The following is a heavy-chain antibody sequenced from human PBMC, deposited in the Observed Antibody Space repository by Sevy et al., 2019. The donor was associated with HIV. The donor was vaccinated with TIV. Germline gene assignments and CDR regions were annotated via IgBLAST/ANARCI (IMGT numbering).Heavy chain of an antibody. CDR3: TRGRMLVRGVYFDY. D-gene: IGHD3-10*01. J-gene: IGHJ4*02. CDR1: GFTFADYA. Sequence: GGSLRLSCTASGFTFADYAMSWFRQAPGKGLEWVGFIRSKAYGGTTEYAASVKGRFTISRDDSKSIAYLQMNSLKTEDTAVYYCTRGRMLVRGVYFDYWGQGTLVTVSS. CDR2: IRSKAYGGTT. V-gene: IGHV3-49*03.